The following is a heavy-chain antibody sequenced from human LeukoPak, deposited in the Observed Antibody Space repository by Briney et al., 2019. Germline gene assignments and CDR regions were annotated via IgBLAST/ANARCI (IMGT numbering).Heavy chain of an antibody. Sequence: SETLSLTCAVYGGSFSGYYWSWIRQPPGKGLEWIGYIYYSGSTNYNPSLKSRVTISVDTSKNQFSLKLSSVTAADTAVYCCARRVYGDIWGQGTLVTVSS. CDR1: GGSFSGYY. V-gene: IGHV4-59*01. J-gene: IGHJ4*02. CDR3: ARRVYGDI. D-gene: IGHD4-17*01. CDR2: IYYSGST.